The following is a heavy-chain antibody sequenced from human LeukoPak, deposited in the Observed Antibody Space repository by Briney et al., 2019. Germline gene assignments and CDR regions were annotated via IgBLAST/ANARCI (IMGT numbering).Heavy chain of an antibody. Sequence: GASVKVSCKASGYTFITYGINWVRQARGQGLEWMGWISPYDGSTNFAQNLQGRVTMTTDTITSTAFMELRSLRFEDTALYYCARDKAPRYTSGLGHWGQGTLVTVSS. J-gene: IGHJ4*02. CDR2: ISPYDGST. CDR3: ARDKAPRYTSGLGH. D-gene: IGHD5-18*01. CDR1: GYTFITYG. V-gene: IGHV1-18*01.